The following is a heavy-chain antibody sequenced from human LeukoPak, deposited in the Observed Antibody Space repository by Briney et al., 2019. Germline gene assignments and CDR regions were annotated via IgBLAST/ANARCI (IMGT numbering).Heavy chain of an antibody. CDR1: GFTFSSYG. V-gene: IGHV3-33*06. Sequence: GGSLRLSCAASGFTFSSYGMHWVRQAPGKGLEWVAVIWYDGSNKYYADSVKGRFTISRDNSKNTLYLQMNSLRAEDTAVYYCAKMDGGYDPWGQGTLVTVSS. CDR3: AKMDGGYDP. D-gene: IGHD3-22*01. J-gene: IGHJ5*02. CDR2: IWYDGSNK.